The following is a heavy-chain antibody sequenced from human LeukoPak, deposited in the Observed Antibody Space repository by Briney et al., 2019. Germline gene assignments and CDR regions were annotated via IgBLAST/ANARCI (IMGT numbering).Heavy chain of an antibody. J-gene: IGHJ4*02. CDR2: INHSGST. D-gene: IGHD6-13*01. Sequence: SETLSLTCAVYGGSFSGYYWSWIRQPPGKGLEWIGEINHSGSTNHNPSLKSRVTISVDTSKNQFSLKLSSVTAAATAVYYCARGSRYFDHWGQGTLVTVSS. V-gene: IGHV4-34*01. CDR3: ARGSRYFDH. CDR1: GGSFSGYY.